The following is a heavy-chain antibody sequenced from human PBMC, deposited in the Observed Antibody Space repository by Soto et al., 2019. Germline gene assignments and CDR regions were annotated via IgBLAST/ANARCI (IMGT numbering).Heavy chain of an antibody. D-gene: IGHD4-4*01. CDR3: CVIKRRDQYSTSGYWFDP. CDR1: GFTFSHAW. CDR2: IKSKADGETK. Sequence: VGSLRLSCAASGFTFSHAWMSWVRQAPGKGLEWVGRIKSKADGETKDYGAPVRGRFTISRDDSQDILYLHMNSLRIEDTAVYYCCVIKRRDQYSTSGYWFDPWGPGTLVTVSS. V-gene: IGHV3-15*01. J-gene: IGHJ5*02.